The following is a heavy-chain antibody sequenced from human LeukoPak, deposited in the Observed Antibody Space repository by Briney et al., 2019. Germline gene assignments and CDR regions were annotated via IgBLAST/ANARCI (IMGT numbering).Heavy chain of an antibody. Sequence: ASVKVSCKASGYTFTSYGISWVRQAPGQGLEWMGWISAYNGNTNYAQKLQGRVTMTTDTSTSTAYMELRSLRSEDTAVYYCARDNDSRDPPHFDYWGQGTLVTVSA. D-gene: IGHD3-16*01. CDR2: ISAYNGNT. CDR3: ARDNDSRDPPHFDY. CDR1: GYTFTSYG. V-gene: IGHV1-18*01. J-gene: IGHJ4*02.